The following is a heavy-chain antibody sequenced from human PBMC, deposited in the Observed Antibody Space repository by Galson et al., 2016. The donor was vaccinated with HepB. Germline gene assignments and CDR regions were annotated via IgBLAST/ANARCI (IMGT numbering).Heavy chain of an antibody. J-gene: IGHJ4*02. Sequence: SLRLSCAVSGFTFSKYWMSWVRQAPGKGLEWVANIKEDGSERYFVDSVKGRFTVSRDNAKNSLYLQMNSLRAEDTAVYYCARGMGVVLRIIADLFDYWGQGILLTVSS. CDR3: ARGMGVVLRIIADLFDY. V-gene: IGHV3-7*03. D-gene: IGHD2-15*01. CDR1: GFTFSKYW. CDR2: IKEDGSER.